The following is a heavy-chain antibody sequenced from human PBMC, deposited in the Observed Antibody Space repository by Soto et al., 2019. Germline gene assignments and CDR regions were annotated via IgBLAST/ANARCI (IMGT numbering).Heavy chain of an antibody. J-gene: IGHJ6*02. D-gene: IGHD2-21*02. CDR2: INHSGTT. Sequence: SETLSLTCAVSVGSFSCFYWTWIRQPPGEGLEWIGEINHSGTTNFNPSLRSRLTISLDSSKKHFSLKLTSMTAADAAVYYCARADRTLVTSYGLDVWGQGTTVTVSS. CDR3: ARADRTLVTSYGLDV. V-gene: IGHV4-34*01. CDR1: VGSFSCFY.